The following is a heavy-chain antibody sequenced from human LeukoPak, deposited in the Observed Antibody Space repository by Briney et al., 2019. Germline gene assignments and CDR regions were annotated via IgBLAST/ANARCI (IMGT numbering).Heavy chain of an antibody. CDR3: AREEYKGFDY. V-gene: IGHV3-21*01. CDR2: ISSSSSYI. CDR1: GFTVSSNY. J-gene: IGHJ4*02. Sequence: GGSLRLSCAASGFTVSSNYMSWVRQAPGKGLEWVSSISSSSSYIYYADSVKGRFTISRDNAKNSLYLQMNSLRAEDTAVYYCAREEYKGFDYWGQGTLVTVSS. D-gene: IGHD2/OR15-2a*01.